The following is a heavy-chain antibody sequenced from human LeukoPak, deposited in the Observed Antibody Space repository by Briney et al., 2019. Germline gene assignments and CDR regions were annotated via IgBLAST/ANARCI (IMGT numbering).Heavy chain of an antibody. CDR2: IYHSGST. V-gene: IGHV4-4*02. Sequence: TSETLSLTCAVSGGSFSSSNWWSWVRPPPGKEQGWIGEIYHSGSTNYNPSLKSRVTISVDKSKNQFSLKLSSVTAADTAVYYCARDLAAAPRAFDYWGQGTLVTVSS. CDR1: GGSFSSSNW. D-gene: IGHD6-13*01. CDR3: ARDLAAAPRAFDY. J-gene: IGHJ4*02.